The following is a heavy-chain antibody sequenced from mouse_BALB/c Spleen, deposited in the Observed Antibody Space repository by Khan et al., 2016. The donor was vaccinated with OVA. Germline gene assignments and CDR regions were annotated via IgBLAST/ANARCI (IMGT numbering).Heavy chain of an antibody. D-gene: IGHD2-14*01. V-gene: IGHV2-6-4*01. CDR2: IWGGGGT. CDR3: TRAYYRYDGYYAMDY. J-gene: IGHJ4*01. CDR1: GFSLSRYN. Sequence: VELVESGPGLVAPSQSLSITCTVSGFSLSRYNVHWVRQPPGKGLEWLGMIWGGGGTDYTSALKSRLSTSTDDSTRQAFLKMNSLQTDETAMYYCTRAYYRYDGYYAMDYWGQGTSVTVSS.